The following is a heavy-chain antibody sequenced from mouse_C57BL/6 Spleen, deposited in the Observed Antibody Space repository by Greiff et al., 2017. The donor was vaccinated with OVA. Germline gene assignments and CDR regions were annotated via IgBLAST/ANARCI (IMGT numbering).Heavy chain of an antibody. Sequence: EVKLVESGGGLVKPGGSLKLSCAASGFTFSDYGMHWVRQAPEKGLEWVAYISSGSSTIYYADTVKGRFTISRDNAENTLFLQMTSLRSEDTAMYYCARSTGRDFDVWGTGTTVTVSS. V-gene: IGHV5-17*01. J-gene: IGHJ1*03. CDR3: ARSTGRDFDV. CDR2: ISSGSSTI. CDR1: GFTFSDYG. D-gene: IGHD4-1*01.